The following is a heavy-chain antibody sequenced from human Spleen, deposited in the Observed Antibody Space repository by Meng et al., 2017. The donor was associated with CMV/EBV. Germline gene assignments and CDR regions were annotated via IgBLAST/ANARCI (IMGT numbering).Heavy chain of an antibody. J-gene: IGHJ4*02. D-gene: IGHD3-10*01. Sequence: GFTFSNFWMFWVRQAPGEGLEWVSRINSDGSVTAYPDSVKGRFTVSRDNAKKTLFLQLNGLRAEDTALYFCARNRGRGTYGEDYFDYWGQGTLVTVSS. CDR2: INSDGSVT. CDR3: ARNRGRGTYGEDYFDY. CDR1: GFTFSNFW. V-gene: IGHV3-74*03.